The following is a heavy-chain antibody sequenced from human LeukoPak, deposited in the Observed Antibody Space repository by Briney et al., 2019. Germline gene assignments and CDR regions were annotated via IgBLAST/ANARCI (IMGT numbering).Heavy chain of an antibody. D-gene: IGHD2-2*01. CDR1: GYSISSSYY. J-gene: IGHJ5*02. CDR2: IYNTGRT. V-gene: IGHV4-38-2*02. CDR3: ARRRASCSSTSCYLKNWFDP. Sequence: SETLSLTCSVSGYSISSSYYWAWIRSPPGKGPESIRSIYNTGRTYYNPSLKSRVTISVDTSKSQFSLKLSSVTAADTAVYYCARRRASCSSTSCYLKNWFDPWGQGTLVTVSS.